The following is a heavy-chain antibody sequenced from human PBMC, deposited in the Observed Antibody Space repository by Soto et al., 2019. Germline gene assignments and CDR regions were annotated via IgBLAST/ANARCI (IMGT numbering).Heavy chain of an antibody. Sequence: QLQLQESGPGLVKPSETLSLTCTVSGGSISSSSYYRGWIRQPPGKGLEWIGTIYYSGSTYYNPSLKSRVTISVDTSKNQFSLKLSSVTAADTAVYYCARLTAGTSGYYYYYMDVWGKGTTVTVSS. CDR1: GGSISSSSYY. CDR3: ARLTAGTSGYYYYYMDV. CDR2: IYYSGST. V-gene: IGHV4-39*01. J-gene: IGHJ6*03. D-gene: IGHD6-13*01.